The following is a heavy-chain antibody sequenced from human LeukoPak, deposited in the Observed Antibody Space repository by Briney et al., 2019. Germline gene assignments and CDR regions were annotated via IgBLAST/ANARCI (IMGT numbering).Heavy chain of an antibody. CDR2: IYYSGST. CDR3: ARDRGRGYDLNEIDY. V-gene: IGHV4-59*01. J-gene: IGHJ4*02. Sequence: PSETLSLTCTVSGGSISSYFWSWIRQPPGKGLEWIGYIYYSGSTNYNPSLKSRVTTSVDTSKNQFSLKLTSVTAADTAVYYCARDRGRGYDLNEIDYWGQGTLVTVSS. CDR1: GGSISSYF. D-gene: IGHD5-12*01.